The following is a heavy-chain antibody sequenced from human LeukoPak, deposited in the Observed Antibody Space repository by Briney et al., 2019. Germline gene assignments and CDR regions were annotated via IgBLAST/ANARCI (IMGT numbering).Heavy chain of an antibody. V-gene: IGHV3-21*01. CDR2: ISSSSSYI. Sequence: GGSLRLSCAASGFTFSSYSMNWVRQAPGKGLEWVSSISSSSSYIYYADSVKGRFTISRDNAKNSLYLQMNSLRAEDTAVYYCARDEIAAAGTSFYWGQGTLVTVSS. CDR3: ARDEIAAAGTSFY. J-gene: IGHJ4*02. CDR1: GFTFSSYS. D-gene: IGHD6-13*01.